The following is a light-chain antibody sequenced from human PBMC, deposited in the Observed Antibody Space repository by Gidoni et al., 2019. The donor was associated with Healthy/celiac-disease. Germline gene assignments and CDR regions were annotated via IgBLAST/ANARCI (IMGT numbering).Light chain of an antibody. J-gene: IGKJ4*01. CDR2: AAS. CDR3: QQSYSTLLT. V-gene: IGKV1-39*01. CDR1: QSISSY. Sequence: DIQMTQSPSSLSASVGDRVPITCRASQSISSYLNWYQQKPGKAPKLLIYAASSLQSGVPSRFSGSGSGTDVTLTISSLQPEDFATYYCQQSYSTLLTFGGGTKVEIK.